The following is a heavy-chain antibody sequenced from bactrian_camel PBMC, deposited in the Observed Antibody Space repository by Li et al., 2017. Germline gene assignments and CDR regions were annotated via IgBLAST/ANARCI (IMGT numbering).Heavy chain of an antibody. Sequence: VQLVESGGGLVQAGGSLRLSCIVSGLTFDDYAMGWYRQAPGNECKLVATIRRDGTTGYADSVKGRFTISKDSAENTLYLQMNSLKPEDTAMYYCAAEASYSGDLFGFWGQGTQVTVS. V-gene: IGHV3S55*01. CDR3: AAEASYSGDLFGF. CDR2: IRRDGTT. CDR1: GLTFDDYA. D-gene: IGHD2*01. J-gene: IGHJ6*01.